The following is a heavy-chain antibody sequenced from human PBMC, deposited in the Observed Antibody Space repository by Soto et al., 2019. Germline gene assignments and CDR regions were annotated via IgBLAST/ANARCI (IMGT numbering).Heavy chain of an antibody. CDR2: INSDGSST. J-gene: IGHJ6*02. CDR3: AKDGYCSGGSCYYYYYGMDV. V-gene: IGHV3-74*01. CDR1: GFTFSNYW. Sequence: PGGSLRLSCAASGFTFSNYWMHWVRQVPGEGLVWVSRINSDGSSTSYADSVKGRFTISRDNAKNTLYLQMNSLRAEDTAVYYCAKDGYCSGGSCYYYYYGMDVWGQGTTVTVSS. D-gene: IGHD2-15*01.